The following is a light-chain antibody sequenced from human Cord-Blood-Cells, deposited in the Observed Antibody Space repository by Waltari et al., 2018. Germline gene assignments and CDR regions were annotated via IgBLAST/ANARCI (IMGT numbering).Light chain of an antibody. J-gene: IGKJ2*03. V-gene: IGKV1-39*01. CDR3: QQSYSTPYS. CDR2: AAS. CDR1: QSISSY. Sequence: DIQMTQSPSSLSASVGDRVTITCRASQSISSYLNWYQQKPGKAPKLLIYAASSLQSGVPSRFSGSGSVTDFTLTISSLQPEDFATYYCQQSYSTPYSFDQDTKLEIK.